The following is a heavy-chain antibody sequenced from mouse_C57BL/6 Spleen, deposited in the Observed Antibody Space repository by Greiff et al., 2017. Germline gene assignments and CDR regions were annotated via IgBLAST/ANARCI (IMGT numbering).Heavy chain of an antibody. J-gene: IGHJ4*01. D-gene: IGHD2-2*01. Sequence: QVQLQQPGTELVKPGASVKLSCKASGYTFTSYWMHWVKQRPGQGLEWIGNINPSNGGTNYNEKFKSKAPLTVDKSSSTAYMQLSSLTSEDSAVYYCARSDRVTIAMDYWGQGTSVTVSS. CDR3: ARSDRVTIAMDY. V-gene: IGHV1-53*01. CDR2: INPSNGGT. CDR1: GYTFTSYW.